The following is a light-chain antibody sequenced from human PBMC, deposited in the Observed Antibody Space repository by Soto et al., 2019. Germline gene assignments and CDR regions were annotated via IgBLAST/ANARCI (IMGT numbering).Light chain of an antibody. V-gene: IGKV1-5*03. CDR3: QHYNSYSEA. J-gene: IGKJ1*01. Sequence: DIQMTQSPSTLSVSVLDRVTITFRASQTISSWLAWYQQKPGKAPKLLIYKASTLKSGVPSRFSGSGSGTEFTLTISSLQPDDFATYYCQHYNSYSEAFGQGTKVDIK. CDR2: KAS. CDR1: QTISSW.